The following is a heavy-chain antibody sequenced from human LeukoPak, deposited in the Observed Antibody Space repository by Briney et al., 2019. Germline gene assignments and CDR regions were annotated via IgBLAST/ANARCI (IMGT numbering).Heavy chain of an antibody. CDR3: AREDYGDYSYYYYYGMDV. J-gene: IGHJ6*02. Sequence: KPSETLSLTCTVSGGSISSSSYYWGWIRQPPGKGLEWIGSIYYSGSTYYNPSLKGRVTISVDTSENQFSLKLSSVTAADTAVYYCAREDYGDYSYYYYYGMDVWGQGTTVTVSS. D-gene: IGHD4-17*01. V-gene: IGHV4-39*02. CDR2: IYYSGST. CDR1: GGSISSSSYY.